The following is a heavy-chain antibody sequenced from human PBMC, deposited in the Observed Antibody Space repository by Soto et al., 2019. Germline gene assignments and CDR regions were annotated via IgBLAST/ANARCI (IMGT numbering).Heavy chain of an antibody. CDR2: IYNTETF. Sequence: PWETLSLTCSVSGVSVSSGSFYWSWIRQPPGKGLEWIGFIYNTETFNYNPSLKSRVTLSVDASKHQFSLKLSSVTAADTAVYYCARVPLRYSSSHNFDSWGQGALVTVSS. D-gene: IGHD6-19*01. CDR1: GVSVSSGSFY. J-gene: IGHJ4*02. CDR3: ARVPLRYSSSHNFDS. V-gene: IGHV4-61*01.